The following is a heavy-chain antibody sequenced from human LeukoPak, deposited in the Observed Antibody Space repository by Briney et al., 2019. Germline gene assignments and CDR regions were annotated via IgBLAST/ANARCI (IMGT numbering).Heavy chain of an antibody. J-gene: IGHJ4*02. CDR2: IYYSGST. D-gene: IGHD5-18*01. V-gene: IGHV4-59*01. CDR3: ASGYSYGPPGVFDY. CDR1: GGSISSSY. Sequence: PSETLSLTCAVSGGSISSSYWSWIRQPPGKGLEWIGYIYYSGSTNYNPSLKSRVTISVDTSKNQFSLKLSSVTAADTAVYYCASGYSYGPPGVFDYWGQGTLVTVSS.